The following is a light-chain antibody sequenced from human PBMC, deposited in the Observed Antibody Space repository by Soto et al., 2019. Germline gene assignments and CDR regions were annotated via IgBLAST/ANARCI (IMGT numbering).Light chain of an antibody. CDR2: GAP. CDR3: QQYDYLVT. Sequence: DILLTQSPGTLSLSPGGTATLSCRASQTVSSTYLAWYQHKPGRAPRLLIDGAPSRAAGIPDRFSGSGSGTDFTLTISRLEPEDLAVYYCQQYDYLVTFGQGTKVDIK. J-gene: IGKJ1*01. V-gene: IGKV3-20*01. CDR1: QTVSSTY.